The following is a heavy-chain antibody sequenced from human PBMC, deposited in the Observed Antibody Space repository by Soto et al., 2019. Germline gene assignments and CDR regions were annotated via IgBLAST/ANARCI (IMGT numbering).Heavy chain of an antibody. CDR3: ARVIRQWLTQAFDY. Sequence: EVQLVESGGGLVQPGGSLRLSCAASGFTVSSNYMSWVRQAPGKGLEWVSVIYSGGSTYYADSVKGRFTISRDNSKNTLYLQMNSMRAEDTAVYYCARVIRQWLTQAFDYWGQGTLVTVSS. D-gene: IGHD6-19*01. CDR1: GFTVSSNY. V-gene: IGHV3-66*01. CDR2: IYSGGST. J-gene: IGHJ4*02.